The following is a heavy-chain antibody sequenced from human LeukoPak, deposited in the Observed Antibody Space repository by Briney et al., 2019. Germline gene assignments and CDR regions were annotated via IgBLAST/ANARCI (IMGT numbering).Heavy chain of an antibody. Sequence: GGSLRLSCAASGFTFSSYGMHWVRQAPGKGLEWVAVISYDGSNKYYADSVKGRFTISRDNSKNTLYLQMNSLRAEDTAVYYCARDSRLYSSSGNLDYWGQGTLVTVSS. V-gene: IGHV3-30*03. J-gene: IGHJ4*02. CDR1: GFTFSSYG. CDR3: ARDSRLYSSSGNLDY. D-gene: IGHD6-13*01. CDR2: ISYDGSNK.